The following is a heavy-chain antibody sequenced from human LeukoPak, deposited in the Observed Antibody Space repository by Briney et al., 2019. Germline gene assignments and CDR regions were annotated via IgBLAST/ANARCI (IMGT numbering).Heavy chain of an antibody. J-gene: IGHJ4*02. CDR1: GFTFSSHW. V-gene: IGHV3-48*01. Sequence: GGSLRLSCAASGFTFSSHWMYWVRQAPGKGLEWVSYISSSGSTIYYADSVKGRFTISRDNSKNTLYLQMNSLRAEDTAVYYCASGDSRSWYRFDYWGQGTLVTVSS. CDR2: ISSSGSTI. D-gene: IGHD6-13*01. CDR3: ASGDSRSWYRFDY.